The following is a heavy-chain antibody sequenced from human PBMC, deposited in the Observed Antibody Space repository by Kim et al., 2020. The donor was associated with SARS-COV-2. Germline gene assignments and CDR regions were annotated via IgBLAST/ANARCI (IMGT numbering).Heavy chain of an antibody. CDR3: ARWSRWFDP. V-gene: IGHV4-59*01. CDR1: GGSISSYY. Sequence: SETLSLTCTVSGGSISSYYLSWIRQPPGKGLEWIGNIYYSGSTHYNPSLKSRFTISVDTSKNQFSLKLSSVTAADTAVYYCARWSRWFDPWGQGTLVTVSS. CDR2: IYYSGST. J-gene: IGHJ5*02.